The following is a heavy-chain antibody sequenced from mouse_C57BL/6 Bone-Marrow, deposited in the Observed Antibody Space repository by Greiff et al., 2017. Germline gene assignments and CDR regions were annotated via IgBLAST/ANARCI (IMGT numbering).Heavy chain of an antibody. Sequence: EVQGVESGAELVRPGASVKLSCTASGFNIKDDSMHWVKQRPEQGLEWIGWIDPENGDTEYASKFQGKATITADTSSNTAYLQLSSLTSEDTAVYYCTTGSGVWGTGTTVTVAS. CDR2: IDPENGDT. V-gene: IGHV14-4*01. CDR1: GFNIKDDS. J-gene: IGHJ1*03. CDR3: TTGSGV.